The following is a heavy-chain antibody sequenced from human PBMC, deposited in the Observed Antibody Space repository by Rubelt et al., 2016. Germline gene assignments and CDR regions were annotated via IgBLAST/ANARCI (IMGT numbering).Heavy chain of an antibody. V-gene: IGHV1-69*02. CDR2: IIPILGIA. J-gene: IGHJ4*02. CDR3: ATDHGIAAAGTLHPFDY. D-gene: IGHD6-13*01. Sequence: GLEWMGRIIPILGIANYAQKFQGRVTITADKSTSTAYMELSSLRSEDTAVYYCATDHGIAAAGTLHPFDYWGQGTLVTVSS.